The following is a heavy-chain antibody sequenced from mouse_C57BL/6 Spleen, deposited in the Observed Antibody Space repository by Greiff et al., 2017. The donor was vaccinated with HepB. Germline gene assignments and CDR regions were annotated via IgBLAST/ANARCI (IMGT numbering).Heavy chain of an antibody. Sequence: QVQLKESGPELVKPGASVKISCKASGYAFSSSWMNWVKQRPGKGLEWIGRIYPGDGDTNYNGKFKGKATLTADKSSSTAYMQLSSLTSEDSAVYFCAGSDRYWYFDVWGTGTTVTVSS. D-gene: IGHD6-1*01. J-gene: IGHJ1*03. V-gene: IGHV1-82*01. CDR1: GYAFSSSW. CDR2: IYPGDGDT. CDR3: AGSDRYWYFDV.